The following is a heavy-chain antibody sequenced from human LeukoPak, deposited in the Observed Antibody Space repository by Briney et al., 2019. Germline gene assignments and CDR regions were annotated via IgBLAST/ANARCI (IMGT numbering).Heavy chain of an antibody. D-gene: IGHD4-17*01. J-gene: IGHJ4*02. Sequence: SETLSLTCTVSGGSFSSHYWSWIRQPPGKGLEWIGYVYYGGSSDYNPSLKSRVTISIDTSKNQFSLKLSSVTAADTAVYYCARSPFGITVIVFDHWGQGTLVTVSS. CDR1: GGSFSSHY. CDR3: ARSPFGITVIVFDH. CDR2: VYYGGSS. V-gene: IGHV4-59*11.